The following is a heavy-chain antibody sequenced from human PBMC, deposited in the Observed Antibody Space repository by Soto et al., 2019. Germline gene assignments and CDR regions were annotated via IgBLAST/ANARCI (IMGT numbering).Heavy chain of an antibody. CDR2: IKQDGSEN. CDR1: GFTFSDYW. V-gene: IGHV3-7*03. CDR3: ARADTDYGYDPYHLDY. J-gene: IGHJ4*02. Sequence: EVQLVESGGGLVQPGGSLRLSCAASGFTFSDYWMTWVRQAPGKGLEWVANIKQDGSENYYVDSVKGRFTISRDNAKNSLSLQMNSLRAEDTAVYYCARADTDYGYDPYHLDYWGQGTLVTVSS. D-gene: IGHD4-17*01.